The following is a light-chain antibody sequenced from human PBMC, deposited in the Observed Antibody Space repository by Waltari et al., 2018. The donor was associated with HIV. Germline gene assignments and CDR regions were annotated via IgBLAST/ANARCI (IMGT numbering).Light chain of an antibody. CDR2: GAS. CDR1: QSVGSN. CDR3: HQYNNWPPWT. V-gene: IGKV3-15*01. Sequence: VMTQSPATLSVSPGERATLSCWASQSVGSNLAWYQQTPGQAPRLLIYGASTRATGVPARFSGSGSGTEFALIISSLQSEDFAIYYCHQYNNWPPWTFGQGTKVEIK. J-gene: IGKJ1*01.